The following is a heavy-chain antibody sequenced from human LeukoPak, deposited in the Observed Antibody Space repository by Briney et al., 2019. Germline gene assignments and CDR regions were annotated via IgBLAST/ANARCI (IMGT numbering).Heavy chain of an antibody. V-gene: IGHV4-59*01. CDR2: IYYSGST. D-gene: IGHD3-10*01. Sequence: PSETLSLTCTVSGGSISSYYWSWIRQPPGKGLEWIGYIYYSGSTNYSPSLKSRVTISVDTSKNQFSLKLSSVTAADTAVYYCARATTTYYYGSGSCFDYWGQGTLVTVSS. CDR3: ARATTTYYYGSGSCFDY. J-gene: IGHJ4*02. CDR1: GGSISSYY.